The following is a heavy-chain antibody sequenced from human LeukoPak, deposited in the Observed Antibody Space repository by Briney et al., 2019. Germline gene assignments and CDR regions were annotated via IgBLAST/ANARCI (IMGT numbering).Heavy chain of an antibody. CDR1: GGSISSSSYY. V-gene: IGHV4-39*07. CDR2: IYYSGST. J-gene: IGHJ4*02. D-gene: IGHD2-15*01. Sequence: PSETLSLTCTVSGGSISSSSYYWGWIRQPPGKGLEWIGSIYYSGSTNYNPSLKSRVTISVDKSKNQFSLKLSSVTAADTAVYYCYCAVEDYWGQGTLVTVSS. CDR3: YCAVEDY.